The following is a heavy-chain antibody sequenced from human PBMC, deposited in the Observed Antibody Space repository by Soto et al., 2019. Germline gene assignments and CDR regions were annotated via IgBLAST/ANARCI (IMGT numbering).Heavy chain of an antibody. CDR2: IIPMFGTT. V-gene: IGHV1-69*06. Sequence: SVQVSCPAFGGTFSTYPISWVRQAPGQGLEWMGGIIPMFGTTKYAQKFQGRVTITAAKSTSTACTELSSLRSEDTAVYYCATDLSDIVGELAAIPNCYCGMVGWGKGTTITVAS. D-gene: IGHD2-2*02. J-gene: IGHJ6*04. CDR1: GGTFSTYP. CDR3: ATDLSDIVGELAAIPNCYCGMVG.